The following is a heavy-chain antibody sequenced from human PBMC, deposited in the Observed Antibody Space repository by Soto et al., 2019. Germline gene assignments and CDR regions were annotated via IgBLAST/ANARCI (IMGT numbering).Heavy chain of an antibody. CDR2: ISSSSSYI. D-gene: IGHD2-15*01. Sequence: PGGSLRLSCAASGFTFSSYSMNWVRQAPGKGLEWVSSISSSSSYIYHADSVKGRFTISRDNAKNSLYLQMNSLRAEDTAVYYCARDYCSGGSCYFTDYWGQGTLVTVSS. CDR3: ARDYCSGGSCYFTDY. J-gene: IGHJ4*02. V-gene: IGHV3-21*01. CDR1: GFTFSSYS.